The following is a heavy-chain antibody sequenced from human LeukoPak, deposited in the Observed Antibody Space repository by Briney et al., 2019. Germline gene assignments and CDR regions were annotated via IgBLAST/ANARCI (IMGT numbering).Heavy chain of an antibody. D-gene: IGHD1-26*01. V-gene: IGHV4-4*07. CDR3: ARHVKWSRAFDI. CDR2: ISTSGST. CDR1: GGSISSYY. J-gene: IGHJ3*02. Sequence: SETLSLTCTVSGGSISSYYWSWIRQPAGKGLESIGHISTSGSTNYNPSLKSRVTISVDTSKNQFSLNLSSVTAADTAVYYCARHVKWSRAFDIWGQGTMVTVSS.